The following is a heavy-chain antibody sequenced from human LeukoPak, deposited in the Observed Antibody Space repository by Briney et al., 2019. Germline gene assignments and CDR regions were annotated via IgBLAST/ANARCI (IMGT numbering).Heavy chain of an antibody. Sequence: GGSLRLSCAASGFTFSSYAMHWVCQAPGKGLEWVAVISYDGSNKYYADSVKGRFTISRDNSENTLYLQMNSLRAEDTALYYCARDPRRSSQTGYFDYWGQGTLVTVSS. CDR1: GFTFSSYA. J-gene: IGHJ4*02. CDR3: ARDPRRSSQTGYFDY. CDR2: ISYDGSNK. D-gene: IGHD6-13*01. V-gene: IGHV3-30*01.